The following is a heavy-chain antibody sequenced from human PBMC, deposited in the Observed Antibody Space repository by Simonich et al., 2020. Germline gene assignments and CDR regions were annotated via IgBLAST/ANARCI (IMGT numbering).Heavy chain of an antibody. CDR3: ARGQESWYY. CDR2: VDPEDGET. D-gene: IGHD6-13*01. Sequence: EVQLVQSGAEVQTPGATVKISFKVSGYTFTDYYMHWVQQAPGKGLECMGSVDPEDGETIYAEKFQGRVTITADTSTGTAYMELSSLRSEDTAVYYCARGQESWYYWGQGTLVNVSS. V-gene: IGHV1-69-2*01. CDR1: GYTFTDYY. J-gene: IGHJ4*02.